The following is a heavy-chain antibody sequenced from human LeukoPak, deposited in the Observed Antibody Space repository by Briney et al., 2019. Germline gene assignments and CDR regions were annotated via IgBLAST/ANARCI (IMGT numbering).Heavy chain of an antibody. Sequence: GGSLRLSCAASGFTFSSYAMSWVRQAPGKGLEWVSAISGSGGSTYYADSVKGRFTISRDNSKNTLYLQMSSLRAEDTAVYYCARDTTTGTIGWLDPWGQGTLVTVSS. V-gene: IGHV3-23*01. D-gene: IGHD1-1*01. CDR3: ARDTTTGTIGWLDP. CDR2: ISGSGGST. J-gene: IGHJ5*02. CDR1: GFTFSSYA.